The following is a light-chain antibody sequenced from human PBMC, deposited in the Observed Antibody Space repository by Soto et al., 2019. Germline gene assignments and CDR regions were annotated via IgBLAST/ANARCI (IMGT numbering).Light chain of an antibody. Sequence: EIVLTQTRSTRSLSPGARATLSCSASQSVCSYLAWYQQKPGQAPRLLIYGASNRATGIPDRFNGSGSGTDFARTVCKLAPEQFAVYLGKQYGSSGTVGPGTKVDI. CDR1: QSVCSY. CDR3: KQYGSSGT. J-gene: IGKJ1*01. V-gene: IGKV3-20*01. CDR2: GAS.